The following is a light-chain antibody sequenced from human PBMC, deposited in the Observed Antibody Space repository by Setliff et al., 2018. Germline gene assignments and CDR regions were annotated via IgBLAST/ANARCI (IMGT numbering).Light chain of an antibody. CDR3: CSYTSSDTVV. CDR2: EVS. V-gene: IGLV2-14*01. Sequence: PASVSGSPGQSITISCTGTSSDVGGYKHVSWYQQHPGKAPKLMIYEVSNRPSGVSNRFSGSKSGNTASLTISGLQAEDEADYYCCSYTSSDTVVSGTGTKVTVL. J-gene: IGLJ1*01. CDR1: SSDVGGYKH.